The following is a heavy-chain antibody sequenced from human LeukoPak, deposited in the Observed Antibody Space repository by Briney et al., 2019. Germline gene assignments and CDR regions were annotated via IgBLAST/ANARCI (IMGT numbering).Heavy chain of an antibody. CDR3: ARRLLGYSSGWYYFDY. V-gene: IGHV3-53*01. CDR1: GFTVSSNY. CDR2: IYSGGST. D-gene: IGHD6-19*01. J-gene: IGHJ4*02. Sequence: PGGSLRLSCAASGFTVSSNYMSWVRQAPGKGLEWVSVIYSGGSTYYADSVKGRFTISRDNSKNTLYLQMNSLRAEDTAVYYCARRLLGYSSGWYYFDYWGPGTLVTVSS.